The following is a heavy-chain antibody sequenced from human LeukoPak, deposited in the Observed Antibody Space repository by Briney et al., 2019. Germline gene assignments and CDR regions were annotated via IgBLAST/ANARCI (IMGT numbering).Heavy chain of an antibody. D-gene: IGHD3-16*01. CDR2: ITWNGGNT. Sequence: GGSLRLSYAASGFIFDDSGMSWVRQAPGKGLEWVSGITWNGGNTGYGDSVKGRFTISRDNAKNSLYLQMNSLRAEDTAVYYCAIPPGGNWGQGTLVTVSS. CDR3: AIPPGGN. J-gene: IGHJ4*02. CDR1: GFIFDDSG. V-gene: IGHV3-20*03.